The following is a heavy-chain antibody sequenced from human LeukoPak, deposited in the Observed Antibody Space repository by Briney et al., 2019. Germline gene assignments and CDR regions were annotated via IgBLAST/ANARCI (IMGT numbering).Heavy chain of an antibody. Sequence: ASVKVSCKASGYTFTTYSITWVRQAPGQGLEWMGWISAYNGNTNYAQKLQGRVTMTTDTSTSTAYMELRSLRSDDTAVYYCARENPVSVDYWGQGTLVTVSS. CDR2: ISAYNGNT. V-gene: IGHV1-18*01. D-gene: IGHD3-16*02. J-gene: IGHJ4*02. CDR1: GYTFTTYS. CDR3: ARENPVSVDY.